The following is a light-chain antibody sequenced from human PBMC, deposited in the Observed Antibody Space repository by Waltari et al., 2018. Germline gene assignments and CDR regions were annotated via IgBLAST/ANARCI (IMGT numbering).Light chain of an antibody. V-gene: IGLV2-23*02. Sequence: QSALSQPASVSASFGQSITISCTGTSSDVGYSDSVSWYQHHPGKAPQFIIYDVSKRPAGVPKCVAGSKYGKRASRTISGLQPDDEAVYYCSAFAVGDTYVFGSGTNVTV. CDR1: SSDVGYSDS. J-gene: IGLJ1*01. CDR2: DVS. CDR3: SAFAVGDTYV.